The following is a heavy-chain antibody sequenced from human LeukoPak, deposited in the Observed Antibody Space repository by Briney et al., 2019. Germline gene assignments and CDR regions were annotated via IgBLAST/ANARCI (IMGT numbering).Heavy chain of an antibody. Sequence: ASVTVSCKASGYTFTGYYMHWVRQAPGQGLEWMGWINPNSGGTNYTQKFQGRVTMTRDPSISTAYMELSRLRSDDTAVYYCARAGPALRYCSSTSCYRLITTAFDPWGQGTLVTVSS. CDR3: ARAGPALRYCSSTSCYRLITTAFDP. CDR2: INPNSGGT. CDR1: GYTFTGYY. D-gene: IGHD2-2*02. J-gene: IGHJ5*02. V-gene: IGHV1-2*02.